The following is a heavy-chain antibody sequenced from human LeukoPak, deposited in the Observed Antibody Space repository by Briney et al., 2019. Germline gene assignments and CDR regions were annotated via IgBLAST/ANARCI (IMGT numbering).Heavy chain of an antibody. CDR3: ARSPPSSSWYPEYFQH. J-gene: IGHJ1*01. CDR2: IYYSGST. Sequence: SETLSLTCTVSGGSISSSSYYWGWIRQPPGKGLEWTGSIYYSGSTYYNPSLKSRVTISVDTSKNQFSLKLSSVTAADTAVYYCARSPPSSSWYPEYFQHWGQGTLVTVSS. D-gene: IGHD6-13*01. V-gene: IGHV4-39*07. CDR1: GGSISSSSYY.